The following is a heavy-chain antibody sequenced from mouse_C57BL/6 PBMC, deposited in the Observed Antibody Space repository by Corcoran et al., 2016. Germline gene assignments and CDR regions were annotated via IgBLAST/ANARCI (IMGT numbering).Heavy chain of an antibody. D-gene: IGHD1-1*01. V-gene: IGHV1-18*01. CDR1: GYPFTDYN. CDR3: ARGALRFLYSMDY. J-gene: IGHJ4*01. Sequence: EVQLQQSGPELVKPGASVKIPCKASGYPFTDYNMDWVKQSHGKRLEWIGDINPNNGGTIYNQKFKGKATLTVDKSSSTAYMELRSLTSEDTAVYYCARGALRFLYSMDYWGQGTSVTVSS. CDR2: INPNNGGT.